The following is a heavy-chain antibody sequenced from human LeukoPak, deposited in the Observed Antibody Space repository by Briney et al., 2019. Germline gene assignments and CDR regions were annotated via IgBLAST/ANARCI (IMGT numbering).Heavy chain of an antibody. Sequence: GSLRLSCAASGFTFSSYVMTWVRQAPGIGLEWVSTMSVGGGSTYYADSVKGRFTISRDNSKNTLHLRMNSLRVGDTAVYYCVTRGTTGTKYLEHWGQGTLVTVSS. D-gene: IGHD1-1*01. CDR3: VTRGTTGTKYLEH. CDR1: GFTFSSYV. J-gene: IGHJ4*02. V-gene: IGHV3-23*01. CDR2: MSVGGGST.